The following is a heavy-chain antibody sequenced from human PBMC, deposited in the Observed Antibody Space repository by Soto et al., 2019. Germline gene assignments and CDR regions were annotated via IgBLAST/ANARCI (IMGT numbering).Heavy chain of an antibody. J-gene: IGHJ4*02. CDR1: GGSFSGYY. D-gene: IGHD2-8*02. CDR2: INHSGST. V-gene: IGHV4-34*01. CDR3: ARDKITGLFDY. Sequence: SATVSLTCAVYGGSFSGYYMTWIRQPTGTGLEWIGEINHSGSTNYNPSLKSRVTISVDTSKNQFSLKLTSVTAADTAVYYCARDKITGLFDYWGQGTLVTVSS.